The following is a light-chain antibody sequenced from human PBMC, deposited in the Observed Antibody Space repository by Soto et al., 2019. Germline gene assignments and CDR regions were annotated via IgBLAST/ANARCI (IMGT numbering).Light chain of an antibody. J-gene: IGLJ3*02. Sequence: VLTQPPSVSGAPGQRVTISCPGSRSNIGAGYDVHWYQQLPGTAPKLLIYGNSNRPSGVPDRFSGSKSGTSASLAITGLQAEDEADYYCQSYDSSLSGWVFGGGTKLTVL. V-gene: IGLV1-40*01. CDR1: RSNIGAGYD. CDR3: QSYDSSLSGWV. CDR2: GNS.